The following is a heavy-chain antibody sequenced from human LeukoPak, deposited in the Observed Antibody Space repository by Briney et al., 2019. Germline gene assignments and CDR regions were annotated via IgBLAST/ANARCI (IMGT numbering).Heavy chain of an antibody. CDR3: ARDSTDSSGYYSFDY. CDR1: GGSNSSGGYY. Sequence: PSQTLPLTCTVSGGSNSSGGYYWSWIHQHPGKGLEWIGYIYYSGSTYYNPSLKSRVTISVDTSKNQFSLKLSSVTAADTAVYYCARDSTDSSGYYSFDYWGQGTLVTVSS. V-gene: IGHV4-31*03. J-gene: IGHJ4*02. CDR2: IYYSGST. D-gene: IGHD3-22*01.